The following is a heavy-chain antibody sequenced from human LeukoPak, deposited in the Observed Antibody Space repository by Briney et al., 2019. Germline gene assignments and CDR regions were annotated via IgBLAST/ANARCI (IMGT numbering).Heavy chain of an antibody. V-gene: IGHV4-61*01. Sequence: SETLSLTCTVSGGSVSSGSYYWSWIRQPPGKGLGWIGYIYYSGSTNYNPSLKSRVTIPVDTSKNQFSLKLSSVTAADTAVYYCARGYSYGYFDYWGQGTLVTVSS. CDR3: ARGYSYGYFDY. CDR2: IYYSGST. J-gene: IGHJ4*02. CDR1: GGSVSSGSYY. D-gene: IGHD5-18*01.